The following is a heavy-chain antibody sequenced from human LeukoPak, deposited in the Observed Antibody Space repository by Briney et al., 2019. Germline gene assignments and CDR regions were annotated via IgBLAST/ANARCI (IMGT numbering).Heavy chain of an antibody. CDR2: ISSSSSYI. Sequence: PGGSLRLSCAASGFTFSSYSMNWVRQAPGKGLEWVSSISSSSSYIYYADSVKGRSTISRDNAKNSLYLQMNSLRAEDTAVYYCARDRYDSSGYYHYWGQGTLVTVSS. CDR1: GFTFSSYS. V-gene: IGHV3-21*01. J-gene: IGHJ4*02. D-gene: IGHD3-22*01. CDR3: ARDRYDSSGYYHY.